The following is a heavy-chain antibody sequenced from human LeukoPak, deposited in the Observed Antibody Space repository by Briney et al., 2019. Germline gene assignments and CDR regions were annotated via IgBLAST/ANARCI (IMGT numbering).Heavy chain of an antibody. D-gene: IGHD2-2*01. J-gene: IGHJ4*02. CDR2: IYHSGST. Sequence: PSETLSLTCTVSGYSISSGYYWGWIRQPPGKGLEWIGSIYHSGSTYYNPSLKSRVTISVDTSKNQFSLKLSSVTAADTAVYYCSTNNQLLEAPWDYWGQGTLVTVSS. CDR3: STNNQLLEAPWDY. CDR1: GYSISSGYY. V-gene: IGHV4-38-2*02.